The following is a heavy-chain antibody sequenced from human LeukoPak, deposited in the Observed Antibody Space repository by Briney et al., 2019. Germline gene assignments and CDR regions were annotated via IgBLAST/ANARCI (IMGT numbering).Heavy chain of an antibody. Sequence: GGSLRLSCAASGFTFSTYAMSWVRQAPGKGLEWASAISGSGGSTYYADSVKGRFTISRDNSKNTLYLQMNSLRAEDTAVYFSAKGCCPIDYWRRGTLVTVSS. CDR3: AKGCCPIDY. CDR1: GFTFSTYA. J-gene: IGHJ4*02. D-gene: IGHD2-8*01. CDR2: ISGSGGST. V-gene: IGHV3-23*01.